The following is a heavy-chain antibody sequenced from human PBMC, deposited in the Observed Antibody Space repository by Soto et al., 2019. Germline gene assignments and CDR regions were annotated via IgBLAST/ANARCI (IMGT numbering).Heavy chain of an antibody. CDR3: ARANRDFPGAFDI. CDR1: GFTFSSYE. J-gene: IGHJ3*02. D-gene: IGHD2-21*02. CDR2: ISSSGRTI. V-gene: IGHV3-48*03. Sequence: LRLSCAASGFTFSSYEMNWVRQAPGKGLEWVSYISSSGRTIYYADSVKGRFTISRDNAKNSLYLQMNSLRAEDTAVYYCARANRDFPGAFDIWGQGTMVTV.